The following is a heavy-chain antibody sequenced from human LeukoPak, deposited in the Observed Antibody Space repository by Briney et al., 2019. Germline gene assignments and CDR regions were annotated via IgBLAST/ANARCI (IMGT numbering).Heavy chain of an antibody. CDR3: AKRATDDSLDI. Sequence: GGSLRLSCAASGFTFSGYGIHWVCQAPGKGLEWVAVVSYDGRNQYYAGSVKGRFTISRDNSKNTLSLQMSSPRAEDTAVYYCAKRATDDSLDIWGQGTMVTVSS. V-gene: IGHV3-30*18. CDR2: VSYDGRNQ. D-gene: IGHD5-12*01. J-gene: IGHJ3*02. CDR1: GFTFSGYG.